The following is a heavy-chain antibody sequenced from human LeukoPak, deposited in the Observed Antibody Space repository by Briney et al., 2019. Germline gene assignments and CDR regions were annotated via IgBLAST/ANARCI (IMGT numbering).Heavy chain of an antibody. CDR2: ISGSGGST. CDR3: AKTRYNWNYWFDP. J-gene: IGHJ5*02. V-gene: IGHV3-23*01. D-gene: IGHD1-7*01. Sequence: PGGSLRLSCAASGFTFSSYAMTWVRQAPGKGLEWVSAISGSGGSTYYADSVKGRFTISRDNSKNTLYVQVNSLRAEDTAVYYCAKTRYNWNYWFDPWGQGTLVTVSS. CDR1: GFTFSSYA.